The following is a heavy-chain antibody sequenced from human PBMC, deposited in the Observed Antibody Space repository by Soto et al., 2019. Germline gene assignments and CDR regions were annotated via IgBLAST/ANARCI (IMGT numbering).Heavy chain of an antibody. CDR3: ARDQYSSSRNWFDP. CDR2: ISYDGSNK. J-gene: IGHJ5*02. CDR1: GFTFGSYG. Sequence: GGSLRLSCAASGFTFGSYGMHWVRQAPGKGLEWVAVISYDGSNKYYADSVKGRFTISRDNSKNTLYLQMNSLRAEDTAVYYCARDQYSSSRNWFDPWGQGTLVTVSS. D-gene: IGHD6-13*01. V-gene: IGHV3-30*03.